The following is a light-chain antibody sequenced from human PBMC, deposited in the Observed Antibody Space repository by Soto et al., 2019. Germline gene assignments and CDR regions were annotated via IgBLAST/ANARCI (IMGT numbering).Light chain of an antibody. CDR1: QSVGNN. V-gene: IGKV3-11*01. J-gene: IGKJ4*01. Sequence: EIVLTQSPATLSLSPGERATLSCRASQSVGNNLAWYQQKPGQAPGLLIYEASTRASGIPARFSCSGSGTDFTLTISGLEPEDFAVYYCQQHAHWPLTCGGGTTVEIK. CDR3: QQHAHWPLT. CDR2: EAS.